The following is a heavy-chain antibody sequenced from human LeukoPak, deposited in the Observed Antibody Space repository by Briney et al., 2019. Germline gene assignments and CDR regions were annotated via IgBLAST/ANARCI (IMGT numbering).Heavy chain of an antibody. J-gene: IGHJ4*02. CDR1: GFTFSSYG. Sequence: PGGSLRLPCAASGFTFSSYGMSWVRQAPGKGLEWVSAISGSGTSTYYADSVKGRFTISRDNSKNTLYLQMNSLRAEDTAVYYCAKGNYDILTGYLYYFDYWGQGTLVTVSS. CDR3: AKGNYDILTGYLYYFDY. V-gene: IGHV3-23*01. D-gene: IGHD3-9*01. CDR2: ISGSGTST.